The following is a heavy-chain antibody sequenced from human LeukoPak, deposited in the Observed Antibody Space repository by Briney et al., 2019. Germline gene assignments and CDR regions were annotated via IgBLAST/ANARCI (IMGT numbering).Heavy chain of an antibody. CDR1: GGSFSGYY. CDR2: INHSGST. J-gene: IGHJ4*02. CDR3: ARGRSGSPPDY. Sequence: SETLSLTCAVYGGSFSGYYWSWIRQPPGKGLEWIGEINHSGSTTYNPSLKSRVTISVDTSKNQFSLKLSSVTATDTAVYYCARGRSGSPPDYWGQGTLVTVSS. V-gene: IGHV4-34*01. D-gene: IGHD3-10*01.